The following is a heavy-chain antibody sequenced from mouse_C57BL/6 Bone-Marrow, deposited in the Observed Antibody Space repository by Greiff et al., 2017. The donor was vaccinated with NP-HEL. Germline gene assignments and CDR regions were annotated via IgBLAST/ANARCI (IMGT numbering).Heavy chain of an antibody. CDR3: ARHRVAGNYYAMDY. J-gene: IGHJ4*01. Sequence: EVQVVESGGDLVKPGGSLKLSCAASGFTFSSYGMSWVRQTPDKRLEWVATISSGGSYTYYPDSVKGRFTISRDNAKNTLYLQMSSLKSEDTAMYYCARHRVAGNYYAMDYWGQGTSVTVSS. CDR2: ISSGGSYT. CDR1: GFTFSSYG. D-gene: IGHD1-1*01. V-gene: IGHV5-6*01.